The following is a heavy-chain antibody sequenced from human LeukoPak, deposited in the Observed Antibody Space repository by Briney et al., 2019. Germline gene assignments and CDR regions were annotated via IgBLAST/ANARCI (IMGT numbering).Heavy chain of an antibody. CDR2: IYSGGST. CDR3: ARGGYSNYEGKFDY. J-gene: IGHJ4*02. CDR1: GFSVSNNY. Sequence: GGSLRLSCAASGFSVSNNYMSWVRQAPGKGLEWVSVIYSGGSTYYADSVKGRFTISRDNSKNTLYLQMNSLRAEDTAVYYCARGGYSNYEGKFDYWGQGTPVTVSS. D-gene: IGHD4-11*01. V-gene: IGHV3-53*01.